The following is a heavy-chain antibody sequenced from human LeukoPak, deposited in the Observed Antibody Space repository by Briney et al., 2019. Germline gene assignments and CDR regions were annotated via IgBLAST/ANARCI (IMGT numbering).Heavy chain of an antibody. CDR2: ISGSGGST. CDR1: GFTFSSYA. D-gene: IGHD6-6*01. CDR3: ARDSSSSGYYYYYMDV. Sequence: GGSLRLSCAASGFTFSSYAMSWVRQAPGKGLEWVSAISGSGGSTYYADSVKGRFTISRDNAKDTLYLQMNSLRVEDTAVYYCARDSSSSGYYYYYMDVWGKGTTVTVSS. J-gene: IGHJ6*03. V-gene: IGHV3-23*01.